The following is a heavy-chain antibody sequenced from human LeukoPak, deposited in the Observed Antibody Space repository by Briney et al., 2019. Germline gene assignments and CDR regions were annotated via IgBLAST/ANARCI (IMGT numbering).Heavy chain of an antibody. CDR1: GFTIRTNY. J-gene: IGHJ4*02. D-gene: IGHD1-26*01. CDR3: ARADLGATASFDY. Sequence: GGSLRLSCAVSGFTIRTNYMSWVRQAPGKGLEWVSVIYSDGRTYYADSVKGRFTISRDNSKNMLYLQMNSLRAEDTAVYYYARADLGATASFDYWGQGTLVTVSS. CDR2: IYSDGRT. V-gene: IGHV3-66*01.